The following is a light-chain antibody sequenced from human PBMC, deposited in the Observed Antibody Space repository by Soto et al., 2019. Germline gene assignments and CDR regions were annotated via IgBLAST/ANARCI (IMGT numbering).Light chain of an antibody. Sequence: QSALTQPASVSGSPGQSITISCTGTSSDVGGYNYVSWYQQHPGKAPKLMIYEVSNRPSGVYHRFAGSKSGNTASLTISGLQTEDEADYYCSSYTSSSTWVFGGGTKLTVL. J-gene: IGLJ3*02. CDR2: EVS. CDR3: SSYTSSSTWV. V-gene: IGLV2-14*01. CDR1: SSDVGGYNY.